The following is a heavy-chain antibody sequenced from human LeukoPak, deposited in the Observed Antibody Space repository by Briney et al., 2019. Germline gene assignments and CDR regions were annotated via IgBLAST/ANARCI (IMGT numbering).Heavy chain of an antibody. Sequence: GASVKVSCKASGYTFTSYGISWVRQAPGQGLEWMGWISAYNGNTNYAQKLQGRVTMTTDTSTSTAYMELRSLRSDDTAVYYCARDRYYDILTGYSLNWFDPWGQGTLVTVSS. V-gene: IGHV1-18*01. J-gene: IGHJ5*02. CDR3: ARDRYYDILTGYSLNWFDP. CDR1: GYTFTSYG. D-gene: IGHD3-9*01. CDR2: ISAYNGNT.